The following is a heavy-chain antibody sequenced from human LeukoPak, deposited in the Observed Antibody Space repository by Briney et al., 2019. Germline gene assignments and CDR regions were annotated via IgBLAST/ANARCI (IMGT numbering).Heavy chain of an antibody. CDR2: ISYDGSLR. J-gene: IGHJ4*02. CDR3: ARGSSASILWFGEFLGY. CDR1: GFTFSNYG. D-gene: IGHD3-10*01. V-gene: IGHV3-30*03. Sequence: GGSLRLSCTASGFTFSNYGIHWVRQTPGKGLEWVAVISYDGSLRHYADSVKGRLTISRDNSKNTVDLQINSLRGEDTAVYYCARGSSASILWFGEFLGYWGQGTLVTVSS.